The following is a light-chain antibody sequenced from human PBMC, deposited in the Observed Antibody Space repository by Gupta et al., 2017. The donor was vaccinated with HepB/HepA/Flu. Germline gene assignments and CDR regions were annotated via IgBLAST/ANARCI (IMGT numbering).Light chain of an antibody. V-gene: IGKV3-11*01. J-gene: IGKJ4*01. CDR3: QQRWRWPLT. CDR2: DIS. Sequence: EIVLTQSPPTLSLSPGETATLSCRASQPLTDNLAWYQQRPGQAPRLLIYDISNRVTDIPPRFSGSGSETDFTLTISNLEPEDFAVYYCQQRWRWPLTFGGGTRVELK. CDR1: QPLTDN.